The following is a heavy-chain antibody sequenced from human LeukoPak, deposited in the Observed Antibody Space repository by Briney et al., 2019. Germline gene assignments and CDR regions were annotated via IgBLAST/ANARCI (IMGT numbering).Heavy chain of an antibody. Sequence: SETLSLTCTVSGGSISSGSYYWSWIRQPAGKGLEWIGRIYTSGSTNYNPSLKSRVTISVDTSKNQFSLKLSSVTAADTAVYYCAKDRGDGYNSGYFVYWGQGTLATVSS. CDR2: IYTSGST. J-gene: IGHJ4*02. V-gene: IGHV4-61*02. CDR3: AKDRGDGYNSGYFVY. D-gene: IGHD5-24*01. CDR1: GGSISSGSYY.